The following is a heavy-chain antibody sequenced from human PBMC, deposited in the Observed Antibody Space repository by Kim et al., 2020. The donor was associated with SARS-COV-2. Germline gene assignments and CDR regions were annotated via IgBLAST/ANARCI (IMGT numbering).Heavy chain of an antibody. D-gene: IGHD6-13*01. V-gene: IGHV4-39*07. J-gene: IGHJ3*02. CDR3: ARVGSSHAAFDI. Sequence: YNPSRKSRVTISVDTSKNQFSPKLSSVTAADTAVYYCARVGSSHAAFDIWVQGTMVTVSS.